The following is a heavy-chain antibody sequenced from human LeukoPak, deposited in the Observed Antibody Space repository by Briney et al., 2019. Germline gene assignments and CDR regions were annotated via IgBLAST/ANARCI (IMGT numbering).Heavy chain of an antibody. CDR1: GFTFSSYA. V-gene: IGHV3-23*01. Sequence: GGSLRLSCAASGFTFSSYAMSRVRQAPGKGLEWVSAISGSGGSTYYADSVKGRFTISRDNSKNTLYLQMNSLRAEDTAVYYCAKGNSRYYYGSAEGDCWGQGTLATVSS. D-gene: IGHD3-10*01. CDR2: ISGSGGST. J-gene: IGHJ4*02. CDR3: AKGNSRYYYGSAEGDC.